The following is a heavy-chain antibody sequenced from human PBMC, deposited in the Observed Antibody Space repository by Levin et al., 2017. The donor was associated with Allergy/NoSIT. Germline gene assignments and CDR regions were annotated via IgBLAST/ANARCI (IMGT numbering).Heavy chain of an antibody. CDR2: INHSGST. Sequence: SETLSLTCAVYGGSFSGYYWSWIRQPPGKGLEWIGEINHSGSTNYNPSLKSRVTISVDTSKNQFSLKLSSVTAADTAVYYCARLDHGSGSLLDYWGQGTLVTVSS. J-gene: IGHJ4*02. CDR3: ARLDHGSGSLLDY. CDR1: GGSFSGYY. V-gene: IGHV4-34*01. D-gene: IGHD3-10*01.